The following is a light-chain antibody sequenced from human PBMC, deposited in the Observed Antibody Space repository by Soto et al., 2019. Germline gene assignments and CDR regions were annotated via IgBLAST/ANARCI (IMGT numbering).Light chain of an antibody. Sequence: QSALTQPPSASGSPGQSVTISCTGTIDDVGAYHYVSWYRQFPGEAPQLIIYEVTKRPSGVPDRFSGSMSGNTASLTVSGLQADDEADYYCSSYGGFNNVIFGGGTKLTVL. CDR1: IDDVGAYHY. V-gene: IGLV2-8*01. J-gene: IGLJ2*01. CDR3: SSYGGFNNVI. CDR2: EVT.